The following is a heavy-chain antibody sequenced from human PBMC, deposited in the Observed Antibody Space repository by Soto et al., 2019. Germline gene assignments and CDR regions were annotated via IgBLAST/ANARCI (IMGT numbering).Heavy chain of an antibody. D-gene: IGHD1-26*01. CDR2: ISPYNGNT. J-gene: IGHJ4*02. V-gene: IGHV1-18*01. Sequence: QVQLVQSGAEVKKPGASVKVSCRAPGYTLTSYVISWVRRAPGQGLEWMGWISPYNGNTNFAQKLQGKFTMTTDTSTSTAYMELRSLRSDDTAVYYCARGIGWEPLDYWGQGTLVTVSS. CDR3: ARGIGWEPLDY. CDR1: GYTLTSYV.